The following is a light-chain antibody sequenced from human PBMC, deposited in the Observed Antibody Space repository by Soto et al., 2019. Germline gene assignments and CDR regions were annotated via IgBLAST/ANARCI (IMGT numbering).Light chain of an antibody. Sequence: EIVLTQSPATLSLSPGERATLSCRASETVNNYLAWYQQKPGQAPRLLIYDTSNRATGIPARFSGSGSGTDFTLTISSLEPEDFAVYYCQQRNNWPPITFGQGTRLGIK. CDR3: QQRNNWPPIT. J-gene: IGKJ5*01. V-gene: IGKV3-11*01. CDR2: DTS. CDR1: ETVNNY.